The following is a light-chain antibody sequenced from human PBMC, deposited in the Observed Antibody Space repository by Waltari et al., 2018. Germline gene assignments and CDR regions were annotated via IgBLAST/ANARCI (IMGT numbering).Light chain of an antibody. V-gene: IGLV10-54*01. CDR3: SAWDSSLSAWV. J-gene: IGLJ3*02. CDR1: SNNVGYEG. CDR2: RNN. Sequence: QAGLTQPPSVSKGLRQTATLTCTGNSNNVGYEGAACMQQHRGHPPKLLSYRNNNRPSGISERLSASRSGNPASLTITGLQPEDEADYYCSAWDSSLSAWVFGGGTKLTVL.